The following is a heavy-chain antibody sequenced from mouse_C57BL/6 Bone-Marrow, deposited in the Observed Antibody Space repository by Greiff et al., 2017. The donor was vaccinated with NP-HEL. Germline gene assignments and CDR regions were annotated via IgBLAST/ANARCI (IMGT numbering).Heavy chain of an antibody. V-gene: IGHV5-17*01. J-gene: IGHJ4*01. Sequence: EVQLVESGGGLVKPGGSLKLSCAASGFTFSDYGMHWVRQAPEKGLEWVAYISSGSNTFSYADAVKVRFTISRYNAKTTLLLHMTSLRSEATVMYYCARDRPLYAMDYWGQGTSVTVSS. CDR3: ARDRPLYAMDY. CDR1: GFTFSDYG. CDR2: ISSGSNTF.